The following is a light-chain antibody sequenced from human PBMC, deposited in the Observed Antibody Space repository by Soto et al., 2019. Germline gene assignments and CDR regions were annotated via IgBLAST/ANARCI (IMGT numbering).Light chain of an antibody. Sequence: EIVMTQPPGTLSVSPGERATLSCRASQSVSSSLAWYQQRPGQAPRLLIYGASTRATGVPARFSGSGSGTEFTLPITSLQSEDFAVYYCRQYNNWHPYTFGQGTKLQIK. CDR2: GAS. CDR1: QSVSSS. V-gene: IGKV3-15*01. CDR3: RQYNNWHPYT. J-gene: IGKJ2*01.